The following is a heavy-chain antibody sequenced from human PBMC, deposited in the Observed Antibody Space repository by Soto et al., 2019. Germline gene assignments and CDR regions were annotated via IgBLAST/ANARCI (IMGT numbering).Heavy chain of an antibody. D-gene: IGHD3-16*01. J-gene: IGHJ6*04. V-gene: IGHV4-30-4*01. CDR2: IYYSGST. CDR3: AIATSQDYAWGGDC. Sequence: SENLSLTCTVSGGSISSGDYFWSWIRQPPGKGLEWIGYIYYSGSTYYNPSLKSRVTISVDTSKNQFSLKLSSVTAADTAVYYCAIATSQDYAWGGDCCGKGTTVTVSS. CDR1: GGSISSGDYF.